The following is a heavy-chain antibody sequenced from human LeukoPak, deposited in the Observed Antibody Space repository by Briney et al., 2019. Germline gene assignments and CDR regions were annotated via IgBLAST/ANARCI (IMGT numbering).Heavy chain of an antibody. CDR3: ARDKRHIYGRYFDH. Sequence: PSETLSLTCSVSGDSIITYHWNWIRKPPGKGLEWIGYMQSTGNSNYNPSLKSRVSMSVETSKNRIVLNLSSVTAADTAVYYCARDKRHIYGRYFDHWGQGLLVTVSS. J-gene: IGHJ4*02. V-gene: IGHV4-59*01. CDR2: MQSTGNS. D-gene: IGHD3-3*02. CDR1: GDSIITYH.